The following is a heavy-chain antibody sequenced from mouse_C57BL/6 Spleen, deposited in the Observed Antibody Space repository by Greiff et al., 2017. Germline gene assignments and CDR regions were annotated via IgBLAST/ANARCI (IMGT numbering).Heavy chain of an antibody. Sequence: VQLQQSGPELVKPGASVKLSCKASGYTFTSYDINWVKQRPGQGLEWIGWIYPRDGSTKYNEKFKGKATLTVDTSSSTAYMERHNLTSEDSAVYVCAREYYGSSYVRFAYWGQGTLVTVSA. CDR3: AREYYGSSYVRFAY. J-gene: IGHJ3*01. D-gene: IGHD1-1*01. CDR1: GYTFTSYD. CDR2: IYPRDGST. V-gene: IGHV1-85*01.